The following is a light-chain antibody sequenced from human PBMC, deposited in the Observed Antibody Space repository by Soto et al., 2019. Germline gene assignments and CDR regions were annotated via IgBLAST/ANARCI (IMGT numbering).Light chain of an antibody. CDR3: NSYTGSSTYV. CDR2: EVS. Sequence: QSVLTQPPSVSGSPGQSVAISCTGTSSDVGSYNRVSWYQQPPGAALKLMIYEVSNRPSGVPDRFSGSKSGNTASLTISGLQAEDEADYYCNSYTGSSTYVFGTGTKLTVL. J-gene: IGLJ1*01. CDR1: SSDVGSYNR. V-gene: IGLV2-18*02.